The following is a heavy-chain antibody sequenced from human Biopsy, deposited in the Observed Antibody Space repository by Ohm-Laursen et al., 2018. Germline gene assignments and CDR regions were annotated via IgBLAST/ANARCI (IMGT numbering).Heavy chain of an antibody. Sequence: PPGTLSLTCTVSGDSVTKYYWSWIRQPPGKGLEWIGHIYYSVMTNYNPSLQSRVSISVDTSRNQVSLTLSSVTAADTAVYYCARGDYFDSNGYFWFDPWGQGTLVTVSS. CDR3: ARGDYFDSNGYFWFDP. D-gene: IGHD3-22*01. V-gene: IGHV4-59*02. J-gene: IGHJ5*02. CDR2: IYYSVMT. CDR1: GDSVTKYY.